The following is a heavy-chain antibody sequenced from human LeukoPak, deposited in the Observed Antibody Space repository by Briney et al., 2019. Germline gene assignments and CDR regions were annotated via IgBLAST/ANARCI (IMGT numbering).Heavy chain of an antibody. D-gene: IGHD3-10*01. J-gene: IGHJ4*02. V-gene: IGHV3-48*03. CDR2: ITSTGSPV. CDR1: GLTFSSYE. Sequence: GGSLRLSCAASGLTFSSYEMYWVRQAPGKGLEWISYITSTGSPVYYSDSVNGRFTISRDNAKNSVYLLMNGLRAEDTALYYCASFHYGSGIHYWGQGTLVTVSS. CDR3: ASFHYGSGIHY.